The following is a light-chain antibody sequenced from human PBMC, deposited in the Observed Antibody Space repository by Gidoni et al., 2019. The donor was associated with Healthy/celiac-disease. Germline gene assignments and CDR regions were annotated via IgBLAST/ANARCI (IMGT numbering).Light chain of an antibody. J-gene: IGKJ4*01. V-gene: IGKV1-39*01. CDR3: QQSYSTPHT. CDR2: AAS. CDR1: QSISSY. Sequence: DIQMTQSPSSLSASVGDRVTITCRARQSISSYLDWYQQKPGKAPMLLIYAASSLQSGVPSRFSGSGSGTDFTLTISSLQPEDFATYYCQQSYSTPHTFGGGTKVEIK.